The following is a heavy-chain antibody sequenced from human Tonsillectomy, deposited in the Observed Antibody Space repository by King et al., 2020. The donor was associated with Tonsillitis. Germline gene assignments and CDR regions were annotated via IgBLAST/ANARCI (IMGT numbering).Heavy chain of an antibody. V-gene: IGHV5-51*01. CDR2: IYPCDSDT. D-gene: IGHD3-3*01. CDR3: ARQQYYDFWSGYYSPFDY. J-gene: IGHJ4*02. Sequence: QLVQSGAEVKKPGESLKISCNGSGYSFTSYWIGWVRQMPGKGLEWMGIIYPCDSDTRYSPSFQGQVTISAAKSISTAYLQWSSLKASDTAMYYCARQQYYDFWSGYYSPFDYWGQGTLVTVSS. CDR1: GYSFTSYW.